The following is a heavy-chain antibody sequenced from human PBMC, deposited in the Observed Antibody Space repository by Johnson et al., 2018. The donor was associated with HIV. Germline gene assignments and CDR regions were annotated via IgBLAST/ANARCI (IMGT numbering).Heavy chain of an antibody. CDR1: GFTFSSYG. V-gene: IGHV3-30*02. Sequence: QVQLVESGGGVVQPGGSLRLSCAASGFTFSSYGMHWVRQAPGKGLEWVALIRYDGSKKYYADSVKGRFTISRDNSKNTMDLQMNSLRAEDTAVYYCAKEYYYGSSGFPDAFDIWGQGTMVTVSS. J-gene: IGHJ3*02. D-gene: IGHD3-22*01. CDR2: IRYDGSKK. CDR3: AKEYYYGSSGFPDAFDI.